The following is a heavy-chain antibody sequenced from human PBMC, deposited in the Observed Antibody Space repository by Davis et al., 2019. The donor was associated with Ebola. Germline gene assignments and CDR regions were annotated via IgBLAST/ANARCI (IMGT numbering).Heavy chain of an antibody. CDR3: ARAQRWLQLGWYFDL. J-gene: IGHJ2*01. CDR1: GFTFSSYS. V-gene: IGHV3-48*01. Sequence: PGGSLRLSCAASGFTFSSYSMNWVRQAPGKGLEWVSYISSSSSTIYYADSVKGRFTISRDNAKNSLYLQMNSLRAEDTAVYYCARAQRWLQLGWYFDLWGRGTLVTVSS. D-gene: IGHD5-24*01. CDR2: ISSSSSTI.